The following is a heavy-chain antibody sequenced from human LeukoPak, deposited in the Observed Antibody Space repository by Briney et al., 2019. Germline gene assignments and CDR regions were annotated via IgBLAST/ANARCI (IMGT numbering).Heavy chain of an antibody. D-gene: IGHD3-3*01. CDR1: GGTFSSYA. V-gene: IGHV1-69*05. J-gene: IGHJ4*02. CDR2: IIPIFGTA. CDR3: ARATHLSIFGVVTLDY. Sequence: SVKVSCKASGGTFSSYAISWVRQAPGQGLEWMGGIIPIFGTANYAQKFQGRVTITTDESTSTAYMELSSLRSEDTAVYYFARATHLSIFGVVTLDYWGQGTRSPSPQ.